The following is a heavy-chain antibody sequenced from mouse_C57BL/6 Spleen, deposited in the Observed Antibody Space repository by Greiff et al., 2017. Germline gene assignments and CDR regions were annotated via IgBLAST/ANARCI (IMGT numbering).Heavy chain of an antibody. J-gene: IGHJ1*03. CDR2: ISSGGSYT. Sequence: EVKLVESGGDLVKPGGSLKLSCAASGFTFSSYGMSWVRQTPDKRLEWVATISSGGSYTYYPDSVKGRFTISRDNAKNTRYLQMSSLKSEDTAMYYCARHWSTMGTRWYFDVWGTGTTVTVSS. V-gene: IGHV5-6*02. CDR3: ARHWSTMGTRWYFDV. CDR1: GFTFSSYG. D-gene: IGHD2-2*01.